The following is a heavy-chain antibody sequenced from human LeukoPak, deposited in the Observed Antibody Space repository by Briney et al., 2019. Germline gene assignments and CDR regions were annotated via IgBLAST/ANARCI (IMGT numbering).Heavy chain of an antibody. CDR3: AGGPLRGYSYGLFDY. CDR1: GGSISSYY. Sequence: PSETLSLTCTVSGGSISSYYWSWIRQPAGKGLEWIGRIYTSGSTDYNPSLKRRITMSVDKSKNQFSLKLTSVTAADTAVYYCAGGPLRGYSYGLFDYWGQGTLVTVSS. V-gene: IGHV4-4*07. J-gene: IGHJ4*02. D-gene: IGHD5-18*01. CDR2: IYTSGST.